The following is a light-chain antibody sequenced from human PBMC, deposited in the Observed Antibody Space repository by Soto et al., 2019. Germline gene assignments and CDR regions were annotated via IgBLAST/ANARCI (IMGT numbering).Light chain of an antibody. V-gene: IGLV1-40*01. CDR3: QSYDSSLSRSV. CDR1: NSNIGAGYD. Sequence: QSVLTQPPSVSGAPGQRVTISCTGSNSNIGAGYDVHWYQQLPGTAPKLLIYGNSNRPSGVPDRFSGSKSVTSASLAITGLQAEDEADYYCQSYDSSLSRSVFGTGTRSPS. J-gene: IGLJ1*01. CDR2: GNS.